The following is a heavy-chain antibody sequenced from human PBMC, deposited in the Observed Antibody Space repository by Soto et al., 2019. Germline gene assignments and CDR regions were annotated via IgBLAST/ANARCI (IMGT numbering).Heavy chain of an antibody. D-gene: IGHD6-13*01. V-gene: IGHV3-33*08. CDR1: GFTFSSYA. Sequence: QVQLVESGGGVVQPGRSLRLSCAASGFTFSSYAMHWVRQAPGKGLEWVAVIWYDGSNKYYADSVKGRFTISRDNSKNTVYLQMNSLRAEDTAVYYCARDRDSSSEGDYWGQGTLVTVSS. CDR2: IWYDGSNK. CDR3: ARDRDSSSEGDY. J-gene: IGHJ4*02.